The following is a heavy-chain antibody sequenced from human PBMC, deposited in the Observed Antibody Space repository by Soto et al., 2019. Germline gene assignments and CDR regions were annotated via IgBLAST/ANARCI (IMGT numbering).Heavy chain of an antibody. J-gene: IGHJ4*02. V-gene: IGHV3-21*01. Sequence: EVPLVESGGGLVKPGGSLRLSCAASGFTFSSYSMNWVRQAPGKGLEWVSSISSSSSYIYYADSVKGRFTISRDNAKNSLYLQMNSLRAEDTAVYYCARGGYSGYDYFDYWGQGTLVTVSS. CDR2: ISSSSSYI. CDR3: ARGGYSGYDYFDY. D-gene: IGHD5-12*01. CDR1: GFTFSSYS.